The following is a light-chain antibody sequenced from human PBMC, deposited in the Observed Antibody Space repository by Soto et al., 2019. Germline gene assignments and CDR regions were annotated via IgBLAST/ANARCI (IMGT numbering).Light chain of an antibody. Sequence: DIQMTQSPSTLSASVGDRVTITCRASQSISSWLAWYQQKPGKAPKLLIYDASSLESGVPSRFSGSGSGTEFTLTISSLQPDDFATYYCQQSDSPPYTFGQGTKLEI. CDR2: DAS. CDR3: QQSDSPPYT. V-gene: IGKV1-5*01. J-gene: IGKJ2*01. CDR1: QSISSW.